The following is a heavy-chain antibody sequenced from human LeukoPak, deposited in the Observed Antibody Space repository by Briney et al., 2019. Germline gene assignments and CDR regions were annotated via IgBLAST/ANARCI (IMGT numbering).Heavy chain of an antibody. D-gene: IGHD2-2*03. CDR2: IYTSGST. J-gene: IGHJ4*02. CDR1: GGSISSYY. Sequence: SETLSLTCTVSGGSISSYYWSWIRQPPRKGLEWIGYIYTSGSTNYNPSLKSRVTISVDTSKNQFSLKLSSVTAADTAVYYCARHGYCSSTSCYEDYWGQGTLVTVSS. CDR3: ARHGYCSSTSCYEDY. V-gene: IGHV4-4*09.